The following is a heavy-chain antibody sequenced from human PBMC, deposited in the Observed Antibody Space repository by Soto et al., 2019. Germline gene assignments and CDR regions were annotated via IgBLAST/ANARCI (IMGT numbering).Heavy chain of an antibody. CDR3: ARMGAGMARDYYGMDV. Sequence: SETLSLTCTVSGGSISSYYWSWIRQPPGKGLEWIGYIYYSGSTNYNPSLKSRVTISVDTSKNQFPLKLSSVTAADTAVYYCARMGAGMARDYYGMDVWGQGTTVTV. D-gene: IGHD3-16*01. CDR1: GGSISSYY. V-gene: IGHV4-59*01. CDR2: IYYSGST. J-gene: IGHJ6*02.